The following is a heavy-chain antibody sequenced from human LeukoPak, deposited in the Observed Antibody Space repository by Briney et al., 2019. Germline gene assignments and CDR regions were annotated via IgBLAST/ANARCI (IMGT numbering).Heavy chain of an antibody. Sequence: PGWSLRLSCAASGFTFSTYGIHWVRQAPGKGLEWVAAIWPDGSYKYYADSVKGRFTIYRDNSKNTVYLKLNTLRDEDTAFYYCARAVGPFDYWGQGTLVTVSS. CDR1: GFTFSTYG. CDR3: ARAVGPFDY. CDR2: IWPDGSYK. J-gene: IGHJ4*02. V-gene: IGHV3-33*01. D-gene: IGHD3-16*01.